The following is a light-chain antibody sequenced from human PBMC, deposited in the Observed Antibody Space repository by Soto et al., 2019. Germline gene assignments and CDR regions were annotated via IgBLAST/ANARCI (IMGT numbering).Light chain of an antibody. J-gene: IGLJ1*01. CDR3: ATWDDSLNGFYV. CDR2: RNN. CDR1: TSNIGSNY. V-gene: IGLV1-47*01. Sequence: QSVLTQPPSASGTPGQGVTISCSGSTSNIGSNYVYWYQQLPGTAPKLLIYRNNQRPSGVPDRFSGSKSGTSASLAISGLRYHDEADYFCATWDDSLNGFYVFGTGTKLTVL.